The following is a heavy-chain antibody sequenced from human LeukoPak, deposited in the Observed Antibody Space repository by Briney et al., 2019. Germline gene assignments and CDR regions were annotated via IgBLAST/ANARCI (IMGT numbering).Heavy chain of an antibody. CDR3: ARDTIAVAGTDY. D-gene: IGHD6-19*01. Sequence: PSETLSLTCTVSGGSISSGDYYWSWIRQPPGKGLEWIGYFYYSGSTYYNPSLTSRVTISVDTSKNQFSLKLSSVTAADTAVYYCARDTIAVAGTDYWGQGTLVTVSS. CDR1: GGSISSGDYY. CDR2: FYYSGST. J-gene: IGHJ4*02. V-gene: IGHV4-30-4*01.